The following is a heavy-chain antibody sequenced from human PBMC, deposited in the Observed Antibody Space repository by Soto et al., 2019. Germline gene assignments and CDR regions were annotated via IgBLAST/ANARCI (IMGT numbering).Heavy chain of an antibody. D-gene: IGHD3-16*01. CDR3: AGLAGGVRLLAYLFDY. CDR2: IYPGDSAT. CDR1: GHSFTTYS. J-gene: IGHJ4*02. Sequence: PGESLKISGKASGHSFTTYSIGWVRQMPGKHLEWMGIIYPGDSATRYSPSFQHQVTISADTSISTASLQWSHLKAPDTAMHYWAGLAGGVRLLAYLFDYWGQGPMVTV. V-gene: IGHV5-51*01.